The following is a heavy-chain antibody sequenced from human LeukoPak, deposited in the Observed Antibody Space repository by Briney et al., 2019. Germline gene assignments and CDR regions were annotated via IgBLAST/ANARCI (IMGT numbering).Heavy chain of an antibody. CDR1: GGSISSFY. D-gene: IGHD2-2*01. J-gene: IGHJ5*02. CDR2: IYYSGST. CDR3: ARGITGYCSSTSCSAHWFDP. Sequence: ASETLSLTCTVSGGSISSFYWSWIRQPPGKGLEWIGYIYYSGSTNYNPSLKSRVTISVDTSKNQFSLRLNSVTAADTAVYYCARGITGYCSSTSCSAHWFDPWGQGTLVTVSS. V-gene: IGHV4-59*08.